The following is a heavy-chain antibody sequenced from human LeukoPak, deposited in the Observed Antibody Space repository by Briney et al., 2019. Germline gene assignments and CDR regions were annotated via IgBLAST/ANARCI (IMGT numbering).Heavy chain of an antibody. D-gene: IGHD6-13*01. CDR1: GGSISSGSYY. J-gene: IGHJ5*02. Sequence: SETLSLTCTVSGGSISSGSYYWSWIRQPAGKELEWIGRIYTSGSTNYNPSLKSRVTISVDTSKNQFSLKLSSVTAADTAVYYCARDSSSSWYLGSNWFDPWGQGTLVTVSS. CDR3: ARDSSSSWYLGSNWFDP. CDR2: IYTSGST. V-gene: IGHV4-61*02.